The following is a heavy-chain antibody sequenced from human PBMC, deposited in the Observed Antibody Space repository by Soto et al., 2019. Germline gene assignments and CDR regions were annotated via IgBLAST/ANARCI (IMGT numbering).Heavy chain of an antibody. D-gene: IGHD5-18*01. Sequence: QVQLVESGGGVVQPGRSLRLSCAASGFTFSSYAMHWVRQAPGKGLEWVAVISYDGSNKYYADSVKGRFTISRDNSKNTLYLQMNSLRAEDTAVYYCARTPTAIVSLPLDYYYGMDVWGQGTTVTVSS. V-gene: IGHV3-30-3*01. CDR2: ISYDGSNK. CDR3: ARTPTAIVSLPLDYYYGMDV. J-gene: IGHJ6*02. CDR1: GFTFSSYA.